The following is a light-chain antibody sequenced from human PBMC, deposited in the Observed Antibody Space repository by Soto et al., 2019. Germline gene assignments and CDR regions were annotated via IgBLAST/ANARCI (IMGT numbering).Light chain of an antibody. Sequence: QPVLTQPTSASGTPGQRVTISCSGSSSNIGSNYVYWYQQLPGTAPKLLIYRNNQRPSGVPDRFSGSKSGTSASLAISGLRSEDEANYYCAAWDDSLSGLVFGGGTKLTVL. V-gene: IGLV1-47*01. J-gene: IGLJ3*02. CDR3: AAWDDSLSGLV. CDR2: RNN. CDR1: SSNIGSNY.